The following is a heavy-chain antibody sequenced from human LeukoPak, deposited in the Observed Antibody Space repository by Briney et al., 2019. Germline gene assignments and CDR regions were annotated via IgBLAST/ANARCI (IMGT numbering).Heavy chain of an antibody. CDR1: NYPITSDYY. CDR2: IFHSGIA. J-gene: IGHJ6*03. CDR3: GRAGFGSAYNRFYYYMDV. D-gene: IGHD3-16*01. V-gene: IGHV4-38-2*01. Sequence: SETLSLTCAVSNYPITSDYYWVWIRQPPGQGLEWIGQIFHSGIAHYNPSLKSRVTMSVDTSRSQFSVNLNSVTAGDTAVYYWGRAGFGSAYNRFYYYMDVWGKGTTVTVSS.